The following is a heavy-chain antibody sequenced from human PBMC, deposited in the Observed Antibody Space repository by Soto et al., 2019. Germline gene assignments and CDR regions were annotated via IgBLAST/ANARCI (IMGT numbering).Heavy chain of an antibody. CDR2: ISWNSGSI. J-gene: IGHJ6*02. CDR1: GFTFDDYA. Sequence: EVQLVESGGGLVQPGRSLRLSCAASGFTFDDYAMHWVRQAPGKGLEWVSGISWNSGSIGYADSVKGRFTISRDNAKNSLYLQMNSLRAEDTALYYCAKDLTPQHLYGMDVWGQGTTVTVSS. CDR3: AKDLTPQHLYGMDV. V-gene: IGHV3-9*01.